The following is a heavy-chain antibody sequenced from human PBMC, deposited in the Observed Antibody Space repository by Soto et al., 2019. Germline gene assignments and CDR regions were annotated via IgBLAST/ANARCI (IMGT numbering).Heavy chain of an antibody. D-gene: IGHD2-2*01. CDR1: GFTFSSYG. Sequence: GGSLRLSCAASGFTFSSYGMHWVRQAPGKGLEWVAVIWYDGSNKYYADSVKGRFTISRDNSKNTLYLQMNSLRAEDTAVYYCARAVVPAALDYWGQGTLVTVSS. CDR3: ARAVVPAALDY. J-gene: IGHJ4*02. CDR2: IWYDGSNK. V-gene: IGHV3-33*01.